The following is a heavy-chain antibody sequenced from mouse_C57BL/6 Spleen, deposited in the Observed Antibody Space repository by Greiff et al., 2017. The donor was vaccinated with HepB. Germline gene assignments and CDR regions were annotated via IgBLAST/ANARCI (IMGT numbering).Heavy chain of an antibody. J-gene: IGHJ4*01. CDR3: ARGDSRMDY. V-gene: IGHV1-26*01. CDR2: INPNNGGT. CDR1: GYTFTDYY. Sequence: EVQLQQSGPELVKPGASVKISCKASGYTFTDYYMNWVKQSHGKSLEWIGDINPNNGGTSYNQKFKGKATLTVDKSSSTAYMELRSLTSEDSVVYYCARGDSRMDYWGQGTSVTVSS. D-gene: IGHD3-3*01.